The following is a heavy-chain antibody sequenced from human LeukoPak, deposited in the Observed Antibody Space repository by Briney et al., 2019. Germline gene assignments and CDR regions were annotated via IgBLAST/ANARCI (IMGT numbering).Heavy chain of an antibody. CDR2: ISGSGGST. CDR3: AKEGVGIVVVITNYFDY. CDR1: GFTFSSYG. J-gene: IGHJ4*02. D-gene: IGHD3-22*01. V-gene: IGHV3-23*01. Sequence: GGSLRLSCAASGFTFSSYGMSWVRQAPGKGLEWVSAISGSGGSTYYADSVKGRFTISRDNSKNTLYLQMNSLRAEDTAVYYCAKEGVGIVVVITNYFDYWGQGTLVTVSS.